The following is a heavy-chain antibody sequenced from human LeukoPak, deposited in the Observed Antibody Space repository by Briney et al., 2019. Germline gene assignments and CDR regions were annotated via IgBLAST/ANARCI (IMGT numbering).Heavy chain of an antibody. Sequence: PSETLSLTCGVSGGCISSTNWWSWVRQPPGQGLEWIGEISLSGVTNYNPSLKSRVTMSLDRSKNHLSLTLTSVTAADTAVYYCSRESGAFSPFGYWGQGTLVTVSS. J-gene: IGHJ4*02. CDR1: GGCISSTNW. CDR3: SRESGAFSPFGY. D-gene: IGHD1-26*01. V-gene: IGHV4-4*02. CDR2: ISLSGVT.